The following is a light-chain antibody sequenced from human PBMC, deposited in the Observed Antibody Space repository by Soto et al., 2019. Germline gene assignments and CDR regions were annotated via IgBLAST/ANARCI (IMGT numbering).Light chain of an antibody. V-gene: IGLV2-8*01. CDR2: EVS. CDR1: SSDVGGYNY. CDR3: SSYAGSNNLV. J-gene: IGLJ2*01. Sequence: QSALTQPPSASGSPGQSVTISCTGTSSDVGGYNYVSWYQQHPGKAPKLMIYEVSXRXSXVPDRFXGSKSGNTASLTVSGLQAEDEADYYCSSYAGSNNLVFGGGTKLTVL.